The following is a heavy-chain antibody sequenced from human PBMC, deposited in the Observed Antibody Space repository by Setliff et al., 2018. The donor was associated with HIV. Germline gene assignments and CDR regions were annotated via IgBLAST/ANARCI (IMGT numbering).Heavy chain of an antibody. D-gene: IGHD1-26*01. CDR3: ARGVPLLPPRN. CDR1: GGSINSFY. Sequence: LSLTCTVSGGSINSFYWNWVRQPAGRGLEWIGRIFASGNTNYNPSLKSRVTMSVDTSKNQFSLNLNSVTAADTAVYYCARGVPLLPPRNWGQGALVTVSS. V-gene: IGHV4-4*07. CDR2: IFASGNT. J-gene: IGHJ4*02.